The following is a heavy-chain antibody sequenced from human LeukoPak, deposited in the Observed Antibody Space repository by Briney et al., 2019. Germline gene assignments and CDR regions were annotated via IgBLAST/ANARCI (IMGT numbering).Heavy chain of an antibody. J-gene: IGHJ4*02. Sequence: SETLSLTCTVSGGAISGGSYYWSWIRQPAGKGLEWIGRIYTSGSTNYNPSLKSRVTISVDTSKNQFSLKLSSVTAADTAVYYCASGLRYFDLYYWGQGTLVTVSS. CDR3: ASGLRYFDLYY. CDR2: IYTSGST. D-gene: IGHD3-9*01. CDR1: GGAISGGSYY. V-gene: IGHV4-61*02.